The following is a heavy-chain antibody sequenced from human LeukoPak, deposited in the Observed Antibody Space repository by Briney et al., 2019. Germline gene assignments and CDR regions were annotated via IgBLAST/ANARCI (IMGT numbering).Heavy chain of an antibody. CDR3: ARRFDS. Sequence: GRSLRLSCAASGFTFSSHGMHWVRQAPGKGLEWVAVIWYDGSNKYYADSVKGRFTISRDNSKNTLYLQMNSLRVEDTALYYCARRFDSWGQGTLVTVSS. J-gene: IGHJ4*02. CDR2: IWYDGSNK. CDR1: GFTFSSHG. V-gene: IGHV3-33*01.